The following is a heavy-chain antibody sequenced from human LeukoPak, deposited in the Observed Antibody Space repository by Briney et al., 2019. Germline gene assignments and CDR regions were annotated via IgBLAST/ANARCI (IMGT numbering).Heavy chain of an antibody. V-gene: IGHV4-39*01. J-gene: IGHJ4*02. D-gene: IGHD1-26*01. CDR3: ARHQAGARYRFDY. Sequence: SETLSLTCTDSGGSTSSGDYYWGWIRQAPGMGLEWIGSIYYNGDTYYNPPLKSRVTMSIDTSKNYFSVRLSSMTAADTAVYYCARHQAGARYRFDYWGQGNLVTVSS. CDR2: IYYNGDT. CDR1: GGSTSSGDYY.